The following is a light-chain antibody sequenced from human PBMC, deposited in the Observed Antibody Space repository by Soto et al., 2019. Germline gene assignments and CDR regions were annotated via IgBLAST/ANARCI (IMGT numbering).Light chain of an antibody. J-gene: IGLJ2*01. V-gene: IGLV2-23*01. CDR2: EGS. CDR1: SSDVGSYNL. CDR3: CSYAGSSRGVV. Sequence: QSALTQPASVSGSPGQSITISCTGTSSDVGSYNLVSWYQQHPGKAPKLMIYEGSKRPSGVSYRFSGSKSGNTASRTISGLQADDEADYYCCSYAGSSRGVVFGGETKLTVL.